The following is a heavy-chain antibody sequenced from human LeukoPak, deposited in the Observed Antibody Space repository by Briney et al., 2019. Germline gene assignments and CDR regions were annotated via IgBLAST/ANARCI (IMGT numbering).Heavy chain of an antibody. CDR1: GGSFSGYY. J-gene: IGHJ6*02. V-gene: IGHV4-34*01. Sequence: SETLSLTCAVYGGSFSGYYWSWIRQPPGKGLEWIGEINHGGSTNYNPSLKSRVTISVDTSKNQFSLKLSSVTAADTAVYYCARHGLLQWGYYYYYGMDVWGQGTTVTVSS. CDR2: INHGGST. CDR3: ARHGLLQWGYYYYYGMDV. D-gene: IGHD6-19*01.